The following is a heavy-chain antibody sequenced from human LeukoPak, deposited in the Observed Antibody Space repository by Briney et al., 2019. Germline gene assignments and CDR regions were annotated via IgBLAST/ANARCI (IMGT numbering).Heavy chain of an antibody. Sequence: ASVKVSCKASGYTFSNYGISWVRQAPGQGREWLGWISAYNGNTHYAQKPQGRVTLTTETSTSTAYMEVRSLRSDDTAVYFCARVIPDYYDSSGYPLFFDYWGQGTLVTVSS. J-gene: IGHJ4*02. CDR3: ARVIPDYYDSSGYPLFFDY. CDR1: GYTFSNYG. D-gene: IGHD3-22*01. V-gene: IGHV1-18*01. CDR2: ISAYNGNT.